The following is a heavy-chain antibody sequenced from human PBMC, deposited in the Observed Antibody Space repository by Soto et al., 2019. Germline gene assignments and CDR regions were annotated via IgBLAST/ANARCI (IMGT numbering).Heavy chain of an antibody. V-gene: IGHV3-23*01. CDR1: GFTFSSYA. J-gene: IGHJ5*02. CDR3: AKGKYYGSGSYYNLFDP. Sequence: EVQLLESGGGLVQPGGSLRLSCAASGFTFSSYAMSWVRQAPGKGLEWVSAISGSGGSTYYADSVKGRFTISRDNSKNTLYLQMNSLRAEDTAVYYCAKGKYYGSGSYYNLFDPRGQGTLVTVSS. D-gene: IGHD3-10*01. CDR2: ISGSGGST.